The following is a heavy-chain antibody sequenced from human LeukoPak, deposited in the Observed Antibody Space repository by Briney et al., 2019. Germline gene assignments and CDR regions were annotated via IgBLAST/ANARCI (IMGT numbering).Heavy chain of an antibody. J-gene: IGHJ4*02. CDR2: IYYSGST. Sequence: PSETLSLTCTVSGGSISSGDYYWSWIRQPPGKGLEWIGYIYYSGSTYYNPSLKSRVTISVDTSKNQFSLKLSSVTAADTAVYYCAGSMVRGVIFDYWGQGTLVTASS. CDR3: AGSMVRGVIFDY. V-gene: IGHV4-30-4*01. D-gene: IGHD3-10*01. CDR1: GGSISSGDYY.